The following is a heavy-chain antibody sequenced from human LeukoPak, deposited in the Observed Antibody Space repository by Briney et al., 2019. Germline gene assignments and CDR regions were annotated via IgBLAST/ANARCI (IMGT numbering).Heavy chain of an antibody. CDR1: GFTFGSYG. CDR3: AKTLVEGPWWFDP. Sequence: GGSLRLSCAASGFTFGSYGMSWVRQAPGKGLEWVSAISGSGGSTYYAGSVKGRFTISRDNSKNTLYLQMNSLRAEDTAVYYCAKTLVEGPWWFDPWGQGTLVTVSS. D-gene: IGHD2-15*01. J-gene: IGHJ5*02. V-gene: IGHV3-23*01. CDR2: ISGSGGST.